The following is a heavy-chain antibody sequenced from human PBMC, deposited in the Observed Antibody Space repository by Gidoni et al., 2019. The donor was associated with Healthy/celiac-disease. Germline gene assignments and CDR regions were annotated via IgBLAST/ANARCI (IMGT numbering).Heavy chain of an antibody. CDR3: ARDITMVQGVFDY. V-gene: IGHV3-30-3*01. J-gene: IGHJ4*02. CDR1: GFTFSSYA. Sequence: QVQLVESGGGVVQPGRSLRLSCAASGFTFSSYAMHWVRQAPGKGLEWVAVISYDGSNKYYADSVKGRFTISRDNSKNTLYLQMNSLRAEDTAVYYCARDITMVQGVFDYWGQGTLVTVSS. D-gene: IGHD3-10*01. CDR2: ISYDGSNK.